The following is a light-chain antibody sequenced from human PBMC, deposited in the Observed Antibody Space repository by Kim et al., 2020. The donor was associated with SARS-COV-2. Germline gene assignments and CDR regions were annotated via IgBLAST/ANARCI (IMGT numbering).Light chain of an antibody. V-gene: IGLV1-40*01. J-gene: IGLJ2*01. Sequence: QRVPVSCTGSSSNIGAGYDVHWYQQLPGTAPKLLIYGNSNRPSGVPDRFSGSKSGTSASLAITGLQAEDEADYYCQSYDSSLSGSVFGGGTKLTVL. CDR2: GNS. CDR1: SSNIGAGYD. CDR3: QSYDSSLSGSV.